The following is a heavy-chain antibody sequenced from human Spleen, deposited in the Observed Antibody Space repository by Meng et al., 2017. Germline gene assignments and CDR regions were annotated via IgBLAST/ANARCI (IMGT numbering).Heavy chain of an antibody. CDR3: ARDEDISAAGKLFGDY. J-gene: IGHJ4*02. D-gene: IGHD6-25*01. Sequence: QGRVVQSGAEVKKPGASVKVSCKASGYNFPDYYIHWVRRAPGQGLEWMGRINPKNGDTHYAQKFQARVTMTGDTSISTAHMELSGLRSDDTAMYYCARDEDISAAGKLFGDYWGQGTLVTSPQ. CDR2: INPKNGDT. CDR1: GYNFPDYY. V-gene: IGHV1-2*06.